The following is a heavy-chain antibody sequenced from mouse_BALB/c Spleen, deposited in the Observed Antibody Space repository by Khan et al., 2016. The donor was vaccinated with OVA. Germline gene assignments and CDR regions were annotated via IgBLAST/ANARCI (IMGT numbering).Heavy chain of an antibody. V-gene: IGHV2-6-5*01. CDR2: IWGGGST. J-gene: IGHJ4*01. D-gene: IGHD3-1*01. Sequence: VQLVESGPGLVAPSQSLSITCTVSGFSLTDYGVSWIRQPPGKGLEWRGVIWGGGSTYYNSALKSRLSISKDNSKSQVFLKMNSLQTDDTAMYYCAKGLWSYYFALDYWGQGTSVTVSS. CDR3: AKGLWSYYFALDY. CDR1: GFSLTDYG.